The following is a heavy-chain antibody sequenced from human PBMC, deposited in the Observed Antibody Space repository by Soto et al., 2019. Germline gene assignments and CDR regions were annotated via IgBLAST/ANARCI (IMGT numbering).Heavy chain of an antibody. J-gene: IGHJ5*02. D-gene: IGHD2-8*01. CDR1: GFSLSNARMG. CDR3: ARWSMHNWFDP. Sequence: SXPTLMNPTETLTLTCTVSGFSLSNARMGVSWIRQPPGKALEWLAHIFSNDEKSYSTSLKSRLTISKDTSKSQVVLTMTSMDPVDTAKYYCARWSMHNWFDPWGQGTLVTVYS. V-gene: IGHV2-26*01. CDR2: IFSNDEK.